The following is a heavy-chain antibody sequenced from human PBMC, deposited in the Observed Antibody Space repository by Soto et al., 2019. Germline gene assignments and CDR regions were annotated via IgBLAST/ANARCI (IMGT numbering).Heavy chain of an antibody. CDR2: ISPYSGYT. CDR1: GYSFMKYG. V-gene: IGHV1-18*01. CDR3: AREASVLIPAAQPSRFDS. J-gene: IGHJ4*02. Sequence: ASLKVSCKGFGYSFMKYGINWVRQAPGQGLEWVGWISPYSGYTHSAQKFHGRLTLTTDTAASTAYMELRILRSADTALYYCAREASVLIPAAQPSRFDSWGQGTMVTV. D-gene: IGHD2-2*01.